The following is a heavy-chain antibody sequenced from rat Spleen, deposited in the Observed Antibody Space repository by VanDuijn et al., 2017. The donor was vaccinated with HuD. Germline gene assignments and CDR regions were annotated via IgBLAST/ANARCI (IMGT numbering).Heavy chain of an antibody. D-gene: IGHD1-1*01. CDR3: AKDLDYSGDNWLAY. V-gene: IGHV5-20*01. CDR2: ISYDGGST. J-gene: IGHJ3*01. CDR1: GFTFSNYY. Sequence: EVQLVDSGGGLVRPGRSMKLSCAASGFTFSNYYMAWVRQTPTKGLEWVASISYDGGSTYYRDSVKGRFTISRDNAKSTLYLQMESLRSEDTATYYCAKDLDYSGDNWLAYWGQGTLVTVSS.